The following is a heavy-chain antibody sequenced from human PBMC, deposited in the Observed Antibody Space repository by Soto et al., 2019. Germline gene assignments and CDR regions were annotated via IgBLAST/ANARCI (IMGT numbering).Heavy chain of an antibody. CDR3: AKDLDRIIAVAGPPGY. J-gene: IGHJ4*02. CDR1: GFTFSSYA. Sequence: WALRLSCAASGFTFSSYAMSWVRQAPGKGLEWVSAISGSGGSTYYADSVKGRFTISRDNSKNTLYLQMNSLRAEDTAVYYCAKDLDRIIAVAGPPGYWGQGTLVTVSS. V-gene: IGHV3-23*01. D-gene: IGHD6-19*01. CDR2: ISGSGGST.